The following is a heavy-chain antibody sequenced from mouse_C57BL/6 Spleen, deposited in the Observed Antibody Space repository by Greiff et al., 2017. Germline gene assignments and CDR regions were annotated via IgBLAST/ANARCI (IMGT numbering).Heavy chain of an antibody. J-gene: IGHJ1*03. CDR3: ARLYGNCVWYFDV. CDR1: GFTFTDYY. Sequence: EVHLVESGGGLVQPGGSLSLSCAASGFTFTDYYMSWVRQPPGKALEWLGFIRNKANGYTTEYSASVKGRFTISRDNSQSILYLQMNALRAEDSATYYCARLYGNCVWYFDVWGTGTTVTVSS. V-gene: IGHV7-3*01. CDR2: IRNKANGYTT. D-gene: IGHD2-1*01.